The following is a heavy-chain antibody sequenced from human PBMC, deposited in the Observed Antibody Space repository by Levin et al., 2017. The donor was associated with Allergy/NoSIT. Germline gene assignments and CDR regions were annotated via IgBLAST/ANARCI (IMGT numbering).Heavy chain of an antibody. V-gene: IGHV4-59*01. CDR1: GGPMTYYF. Sequence: SETLSLTCTVSGGPMTYYFWSWIRQSPGKGLEWIGYIYHGGTTTYNPSLKSRVTISADTSKNQFSLRLSSVTAADAAVYYCARSDYCSSTSCYGTGFDNWGQGTLVTVSS. CDR3: ARSDYCSSTSCYGTGFDN. J-gene: IGHJ4*02. CDR2: IYHGGTT. D-gene: IGHD2-2*01.